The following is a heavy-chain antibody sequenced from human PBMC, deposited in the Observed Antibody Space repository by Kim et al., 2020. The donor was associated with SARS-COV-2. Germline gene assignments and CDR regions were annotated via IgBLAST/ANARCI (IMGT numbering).Heavy chain of an antibody. CDR3: VTSIIGGRNY. Sequence: GGSLRLSCAASGFTFSASAMYWVRQASGKGLEWVGRIGKKAESYATAYAASVKDRFSISRDDSRNTAYLQMNSPKTEDTAVYYCVTSIIGGRNYWGQGTLVTVSS. CDR1: GFTFSASA. D-gene: IGHD3-16*01. CDR2: IGKKAESYAT. J-gene: IGHJ4*02. V-gene: IGHV3-73*01.